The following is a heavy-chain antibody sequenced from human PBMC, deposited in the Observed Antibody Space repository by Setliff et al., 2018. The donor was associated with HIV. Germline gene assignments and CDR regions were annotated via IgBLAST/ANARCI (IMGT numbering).Heavy chain of an antibody. D-gene: IGHD4-4*01. V-gene: IGHV3-53*05. Sequence: GSLRLSCAASGFTLSNNYMTWVRQAPGKGLERVSVIYSGGGTDYAGSVKGRFTISRDNSKNTLYLQMNSLRAEDTAVYYCAKESGLYSNYNYYYYMDVWGKGTTVTVSS. CDR1: GFTLSNNY. CDR3: AKESGLYSNYNYYYYMDV. J-gene: IGHJ6*03. CDR2: IYSGGGT.